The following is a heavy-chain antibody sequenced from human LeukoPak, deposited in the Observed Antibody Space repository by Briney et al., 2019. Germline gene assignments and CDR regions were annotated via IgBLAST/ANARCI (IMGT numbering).Heavy chain of an antibody. J-gene: IGHJ4*02. Sequence: SVKVSCKSSGGXFSSYAIIWVRQAPGQGLEWMGRIIPILGIANYAQKFQGRVTITADKSTSTAYMDLSSLRSEDTAVYYCARDLPPYYFDYWGQGTLVTVSS. V-gene: IGHV1-69*04. CDR3: ARDLPPYYFDY. CDR1: GGXFSSYA. CDR2: IIPILGIA.